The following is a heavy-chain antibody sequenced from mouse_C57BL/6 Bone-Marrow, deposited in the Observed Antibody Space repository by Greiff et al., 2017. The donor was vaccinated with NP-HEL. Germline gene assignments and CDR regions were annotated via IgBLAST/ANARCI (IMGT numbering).Heavy chain of an antibody. D-gene: IGHD2-5*01. CDR2: IRLKSDNYAT. J-gene: IGHJ3*01. CDR1: GFTFSNYW. V-gene: IGHV6-3*01. CDR3: TDPYSNFY. Sequence: EVHLVESGGGLVQPGGSMKLSCVASGFTFSNYWMNWVRQSPEKGLEWVAQIRLKSDNYATHYAESVKGRFTISRDDSKSSVYLQMNNLRAEDTGIYYCTDPYSNFYWGQGTLVTVSA.